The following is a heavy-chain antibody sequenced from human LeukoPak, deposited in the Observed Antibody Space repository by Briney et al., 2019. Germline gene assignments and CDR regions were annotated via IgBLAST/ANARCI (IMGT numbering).Heavy chain of an antibody. CDR3: TAGRAYSLLDF. V-gene: IGHV1-24*01. CDR2: FDLVHGDT. Sequence: GASVKVSCKVSGYTFTELSRHWVRQAPGKGLEWLGGFDLVHGDTIYAQKFQGRVTMTEDTSTDTSYMELSSLGSEDTAVYFCTAGRAYSLLDFWGQGTLVIVSS. D-gene: IGHD5-18*01. J-gene: IGHJ4*02. CDR1: GYTFTELS.